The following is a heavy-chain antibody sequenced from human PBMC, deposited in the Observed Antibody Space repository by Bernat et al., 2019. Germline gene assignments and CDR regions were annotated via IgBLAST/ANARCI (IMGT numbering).Heavy chain of an antibody. CDR1: GFSFSTYW. V-gene: IGHV3-74*01. J-gene: IGHJ4*02. D-gene: IGHD2-8*02. CDR2: IKSDGSDT. CDR3: ARDTLYCTGGICYNEH. Sequence: EVQLVESGGGLVQPGGSLRLSCAASGFSFSTYWMHWVRQAPGKGLVWVSRIKSDGSDTAYADSVKCRFTISRDNAKNMLYLQMNSLRVEDTAVYYCARDTLYCTGGICYNEHWGQGTLVTVSS.